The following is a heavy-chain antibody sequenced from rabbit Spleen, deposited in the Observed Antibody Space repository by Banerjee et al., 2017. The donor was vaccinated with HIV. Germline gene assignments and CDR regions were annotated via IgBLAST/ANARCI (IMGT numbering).Heavy chain of an antibody. Sequence: QEQLKESGGGLVQPGGSLTLSCKASGFDFSNYYITWVRQAPGKGLEWIGIIYAGSSGSTYYANWAKGRFTISKTSSTTVTLQMTSLTVADTATYFCARDTATSFSSYGMDLWGPGTLVTVS. D-gene: IGHD7-1*01. J-gene: IGHJ6*01. CDR1: GFDFSNYY. CDR3: ARDTATSFSSYGMDL. V-gene: IGHV1S45*01. CDR2: IYAGSSGST.